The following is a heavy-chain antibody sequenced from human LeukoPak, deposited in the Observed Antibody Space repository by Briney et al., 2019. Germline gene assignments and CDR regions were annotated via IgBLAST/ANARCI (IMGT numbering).Heavy chain of an antibody. J-gene: IGHJ6*02. V-gene: IGHV5-51*01. CDR2: IYPGDSDT. CDR1: GYSFTSYW. CDR3: ARCYGDYYYGMDV. D-gene: IGHD4-17*01. Sequence: GESLKISCKGSGYSFTSYWIGWVRQMPGKGLEWMGIIYPGDSDTRYSPSFQGQVTISADKSISTAYLQWSGLKASDTAMYYCARCYGDYYYGMDVWGQGTTVTVSS.